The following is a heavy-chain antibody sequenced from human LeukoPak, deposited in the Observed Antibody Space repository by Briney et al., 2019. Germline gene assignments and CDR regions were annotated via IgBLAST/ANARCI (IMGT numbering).Heavy chain of an antibody. Sequence: SETLSLTCAVYGGSFSGYYWSWIRQPPGKGLEWIGEINHSGSTNYNPSLKSRVTISVDTSKNQFPLKLSSVTAADTVVYYCARNTNPRFRATYYYGMDVWGQGTTVTVSS. J-gene: IGHJ6*02. CDR3: ARNTNPRFRATYYYGMDV. V-gene: IGHV4-34*01. D-gene: IGHD3-10*01. CDR1: GGSFSGYY. CDR2: INHSGST.